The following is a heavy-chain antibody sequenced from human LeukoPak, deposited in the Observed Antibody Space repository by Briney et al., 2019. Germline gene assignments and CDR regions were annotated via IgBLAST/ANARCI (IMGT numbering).Heavy chain of an antibody. D-gene: IGHD3-22*01. J-gene: IGHJ4*02. Sequence: SETLSLTCTVSGGSIRSSYYYWGWIRQPPGKGLEWIGYIYYSGSTYYNPSLKSRVTISVDTSKNQFSLKLSSVTAADTAVYYCARAPDWDDSSGYYYYFDYWGQGTLVTVSS. CDR1: GGSIRSSYYY. V-gene: IGHV4-30-4*08. CDR2: IYYSGST. CDR3: ARAPDWDDSSGYYYYFDY.